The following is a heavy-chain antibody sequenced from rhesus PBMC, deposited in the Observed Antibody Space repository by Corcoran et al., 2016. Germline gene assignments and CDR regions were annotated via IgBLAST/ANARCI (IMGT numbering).Heavy chain of an antibody. CDR2: INNGWGTT. D-gene: IGHD2-21*01. CDR3: AKPKYCTGSGCPYFDY. J-gene: IGHJ4*01. V-gene: IGHV3S5*01. CDR1: GFTFSSYG. Sequence: EVRLVETGGGLVQPGGSLKLSCAASGFTFSSYGMSWVRQAPGKGLTWVSAINNGWGTTYHADSGQGRFNSSRDNSKNTLSLQMNILRAEDTAVYYCAKPKYCTGSGCPYFDYWGQGVLVTVSS.